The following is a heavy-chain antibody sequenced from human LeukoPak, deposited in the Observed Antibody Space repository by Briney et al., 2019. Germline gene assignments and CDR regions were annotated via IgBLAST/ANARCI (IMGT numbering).Heavy chain of an antibody. CDR2: ISGSSNTI. CDR3: ATVNRISSTFDS. J-gene: IGHJ4*02. Sequence: GGSLRLSCAASGFTFSSYSMTWLRQAPGKGLEWLSYISGSSNTITYADSVKGRFTISRDNAKSSLYLQMNSLRADDMAVYYCATVNRISSTFDSWGQGALVTVSS. D-gene: IGHD2-15*01. CDR1: GFTFSSYS. V-gene: IGHV3-48*04.